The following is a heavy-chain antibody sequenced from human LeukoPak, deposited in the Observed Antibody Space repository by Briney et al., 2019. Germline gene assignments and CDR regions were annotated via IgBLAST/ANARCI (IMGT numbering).Heavy chain of an antibody. J-gene: IGHJ4*02. CDR1: GFTVSSNY. D-gene: IGHD3-22*01. CDR2: IYSGGST. V-gene: IGHV3-66*01. Sequence: QSGGSLRLSCAASGFTVSSNYMSWVRQAPGKGLEWVSVIYSGGSTYYADSVKGRFTISRDNSKNTLYLQMNSLRAEDTAVYYCARDGLYYYDSSGYFRYWGQGTLVTVSS. CDR3: ARDGLYYYDSSGYFRY.